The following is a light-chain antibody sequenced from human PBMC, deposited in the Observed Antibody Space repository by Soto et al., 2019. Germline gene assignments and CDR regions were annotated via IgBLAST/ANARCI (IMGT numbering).Light chain of an antibody. CDR2: DAS. CDR1: QSVSSS. Sequence: EIVLTQSPATLSLSPGETATLSCRASQSVSSSLAWYQQKPGQTPRLLIYDASNRATGIPARFSGSGSGTDFTLPVSSLEPEDFAVSSCQQRSSWPLTFGGGTKVEIK. V-gene: IGKV3-11*01. CDR3: QQRSSWPLT. J-gene: IGKJ4*01.